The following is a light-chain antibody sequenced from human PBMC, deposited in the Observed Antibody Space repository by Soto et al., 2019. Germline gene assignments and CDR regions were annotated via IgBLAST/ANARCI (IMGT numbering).Light chain of an antibody. Sequence: EIALTQSKASMSLSPGERATLSCRAIQSVSSYLAWYQQKPGPAPRLLIYDASNRATGIPARFSGSGSGTDFTLTISSLLPEDLAVFYCRHRICWPPPISSCQGTRLDI. CDR2: DAS. CDR3: RHRICWPPPIS. J-gene: IGKJ5*01. V-gene: IGKV3-11*01. CDR1: QSVSSY.